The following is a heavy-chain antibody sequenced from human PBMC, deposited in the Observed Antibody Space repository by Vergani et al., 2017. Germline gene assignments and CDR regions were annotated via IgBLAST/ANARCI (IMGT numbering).Heavy chain of an antibody. Sequence: QMQLVQSGPEVKKPGTSVKVSCKASGFTFTSSAVQWVRQARGQRLEWIGWIVVGSGNTNYARKFQERVTITRDMSTSTAYIGLSSLRSEDTAVYYCAADRGSDSGAHDAFDIWGQGTMVTVSS. D-gene: IGHD1-26*01. CDR2: IVVGSGNT. V-gene: IGHV1-58*01. CDR1: GFTFTSSA. CDR3: AADRGSDSGAHDAFDI. J-gene: IGHJ3*02.